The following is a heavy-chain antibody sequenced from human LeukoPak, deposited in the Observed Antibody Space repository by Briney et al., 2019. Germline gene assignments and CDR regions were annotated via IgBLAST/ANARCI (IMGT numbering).Heavy chain of an antibody. J-gene: IGHJ5*02. CDR3: ARRVFDFWSGYNNWFDP. D-gene: IGHD3-3*01. CDR1: GYSISSGYY. V-gene: IGHV4-38-2*02. CDR2: IYHSGST. Sequence: SETLSLTCTVSGYSISSGYYWGWIRQPPGKGLEWIGSIYHSGSTYYNPSLKSRVTISVDTSKNQFSLKLSSVTAADTAVYYCARRVFDFWSGYNNWFDPWGQGTLVTVSS.